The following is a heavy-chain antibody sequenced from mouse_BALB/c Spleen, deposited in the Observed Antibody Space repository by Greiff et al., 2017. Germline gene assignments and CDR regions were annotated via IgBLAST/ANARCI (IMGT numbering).Heavy chain of an antibody. J-gene: IGHJ2*01. V-gene: IGHV3-2*02. CDR2: ISYSGST. CDR1: GYSITSDYA. CDR3: ARSYDYDVRQYYFDY. D-gene: IGHD2-4*01. Sequence: DVQLQESGPGLVKPSQSLSLTCTVTGYSITSDYAWNWIRQFPGNKLEWMGYISYSGSTSYNPSLKSRISITRDTSKNQFFLQLNSVTTEDTATYYCARSYDYDVRQYYFDYWGQGTTLTVSS.